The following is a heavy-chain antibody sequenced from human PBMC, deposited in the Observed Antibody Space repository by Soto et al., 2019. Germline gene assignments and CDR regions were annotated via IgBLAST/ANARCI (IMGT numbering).Heavy chain of an antibody. Sequence: SETLSLTCTVSGDSISSGNHYWSWIRQPPGKGLEWIGYIFYSGTAYYNTSLKSRLTISVDTSKNQFSLKLSSVTAAGTAVYYCARTDYGTAYFDPWGQGSLVTVSS. CDR3: ARTDYGTAYFDP. CDR1: GDSISSGNHY. V-gene: IGHV4-30-4*01. J-gene: IGHJ5*02. CDR2: IFYSGTA. D-gene: IGHD3-10*01.